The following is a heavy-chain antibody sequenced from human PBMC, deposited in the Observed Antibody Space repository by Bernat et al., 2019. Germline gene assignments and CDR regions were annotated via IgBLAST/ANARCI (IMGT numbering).Heavy chain of an antibody. J-gene: IGHJ2*01. CDR1: VFTFTNAW. CDR2: IKSKADGATS. Sequence: EVQLVESGGGLVQPGGSLRLSCAASVFTFTNAWMNWVRQAPGKGLEWVGHIKSKADGATSDYAAPVKGRFAISRDDSNSTLYLQMNSLKTEDTALYYCTTTRSSRYFDLWGRGTLVTVSS. V-gene: IGHV3-15*07. CDR3: TTTRSSRYFDL.